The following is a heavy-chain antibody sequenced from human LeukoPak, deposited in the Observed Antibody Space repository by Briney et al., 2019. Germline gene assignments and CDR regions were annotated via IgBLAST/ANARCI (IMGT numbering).Heavy chain of an antibody. V-gene: IGHV3-7*04. J-gene: IGHJ4*02. D-gene: IGHD1-26*01. CDR2: IKQDGSEN. Sequence: PGGSLRLSCAASGFTFSSYRMSWVRQAPGKGLEWVGYIKQDGSENYYVDSVKGRFTISRDNAKDSLYLQTNSLRVEDTAVYYCARGGSLFEYWGQGALVTVSS. CDR1: GFTFSSYR. CDR3: ARGGSLFEY.